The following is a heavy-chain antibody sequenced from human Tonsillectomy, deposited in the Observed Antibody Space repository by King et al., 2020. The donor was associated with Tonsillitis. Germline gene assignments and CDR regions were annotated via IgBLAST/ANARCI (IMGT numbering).Heavy chain of an antibody. CDR1: EYSFTTYW. CDR3: ARHFRYCKNTTCPKGPYFYYGMDV. D-gene: IGHD2-2*01. V-gene: IGHV5-51*01. J-gene: IGHJ6*02. CDR2: IYPGDSET. Sequence: QLVQSGAEVKKPGESLKISCKGSEYSFTTYWIGWVRQMPGKGLEWMGIIYPGDSETRYSPSFQGQVTISADKSINTAYLQWSSLKASDTAMYYCARHFRYCKNTTCPKGPYFYYGMDVWGQGTTVTVSS.